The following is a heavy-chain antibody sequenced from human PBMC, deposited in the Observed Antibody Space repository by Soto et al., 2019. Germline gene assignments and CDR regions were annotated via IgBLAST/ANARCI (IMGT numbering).Heavy chain of an antibody. V-gene: IGHV3-23*01. Sequence: EVQLLESGGGLVQPGGSLRLSCAASGFTFSSYAMSWVRQAPGKGLEWVSAISGSGGSTYYADSVKGRFTISRDNSKNTLYLQMNSLSAEDTAVYCCAKGPVRADRFDYWGQGTLVTVSS. CDR3: AKGPVRADRFDY. CDR2: ISGSGGST. CDR1: GFTFSSYA. J-gene: IGHJ4*02. D-gene: IGHD3-10*02.